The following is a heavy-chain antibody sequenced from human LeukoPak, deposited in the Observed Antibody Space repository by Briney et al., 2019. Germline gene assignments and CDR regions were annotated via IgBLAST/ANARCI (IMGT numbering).Heavy chain of an antibody. V-gene: IGHV3-11*06. CDR2: ISGSSGYT. J-gene: IGHJ4*02. Sequence: PGGSLRLSCAASGFTFSDYYMSWLRQAPGKGLKWVSYISGSSGYTNYADSVKGRFTISRDNAKNSLYLQMNSLRAEDTAVYYCAGMITDYFDDGGQGTLVTVHS. D-gene: IGHD3-16*01. CDR3: AGMITDYFDD. CDR1: GFTFSDYY.